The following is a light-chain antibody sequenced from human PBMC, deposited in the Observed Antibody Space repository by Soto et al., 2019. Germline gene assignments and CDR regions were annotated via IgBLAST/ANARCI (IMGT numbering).Light chain of an antibody. V-gene: IGLV2-14*01. Sequence: QSALTQPASVSGSPGQSITISCTGTSSDVGGYNYVSWYQQQSGKAPKLMIHEVSNRPSGVSFRFSASKSGKTASLTISGLQAEDEADYHCCSYAGNRTFVFGGGTKLTVL. CDR1: SSDVGGYNY. CDR2: EVS. CDR3: CSYAGNRTFV. J-gene: IGLJ3*02.